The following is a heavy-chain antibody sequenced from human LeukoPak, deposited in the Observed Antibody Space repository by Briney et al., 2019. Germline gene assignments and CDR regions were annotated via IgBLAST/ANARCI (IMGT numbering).Heavy chain of an antibody. CDR1: GFTFNNYA. J-gene: IGHJ4*02. V-gene: IGHV3-23*01. CDR3: VRAAPRDCSPASCSLFDT. D-gene: IGHD2-2*01. CDR2: IMIGGDGK. Sequence: GGSLRLSCAGSGFTFNNYAMSWVRRAPKKGLEWVSTIMIGGDGKHYADSVKGRFTISRDRSESTLYLQMNGLRADDTAVYYCVRAAPRDCSPASCSLFDTWGQGTLVTVSS.